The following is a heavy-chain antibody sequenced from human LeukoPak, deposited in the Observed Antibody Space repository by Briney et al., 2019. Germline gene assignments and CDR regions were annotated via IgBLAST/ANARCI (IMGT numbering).Heavy chain of an antibody. CDR2: ISSGGTTI. J-gene: IGHJ4*02. CDR3: ARDGDIAVATTPYYFDY. Sequence: GGSLRLSCAASGFTFSYYEMNWVRQAPGKGLEWVSYISSGGTTINYADSVKGRFTISRDNAKNSLYLQMNSLRAEDTAVYYCARDGDIAVATTPYYFDYWGQGTLVTVSS. CDR1: GFTFSYYE. V-gene: IGHV3-48*03. D-gene: IGHD6-19*01.